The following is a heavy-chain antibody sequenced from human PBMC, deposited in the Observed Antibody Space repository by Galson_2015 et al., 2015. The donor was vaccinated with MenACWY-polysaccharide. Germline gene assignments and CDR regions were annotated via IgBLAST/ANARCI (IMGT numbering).Heavy chain of an antibody. Sequence: SLRLSCAASGSRFSNSGMHWVRQAPGKGLEWVAVIQYDGSNKVYADSVKGRFTISRDNSKNPVFLEMNTLGVEDTAVYYCAREGSRIVFHAFDIWGQGTMVTVSS. CDR2: IQYDGSNK. V-gene: IGHV3-33*01. J-gene: IGHJ3*02. CDR3: AREGSRIVFHAFDI. D-gene: IGHD2-2*01. CDR1: GSRFSNSG.